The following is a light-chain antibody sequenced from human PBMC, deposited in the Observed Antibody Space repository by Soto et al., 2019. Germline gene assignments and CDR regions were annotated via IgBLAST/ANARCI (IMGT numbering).Light chain of an antibody. J-gene: IGKJ3*01. CDR3: LQYKNWPYT. CDR2: GAS. CDR1: QSVSSN. Sequence: EKVMTQSPPTLSVSPGERVTLSCRASQSVSSNLAWFQQKPGQSPRLLIYGASTRATGIPARFSGSGSGTQLTLTISSLQSEDCAFYYCLQYKNWPYTFGPGNKVDIK. V-gene: IGKV3-15*01.